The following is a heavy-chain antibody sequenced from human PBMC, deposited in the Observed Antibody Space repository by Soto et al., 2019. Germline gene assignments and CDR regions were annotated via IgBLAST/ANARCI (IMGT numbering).Heavy chain of an antibody. CDR3: ARGGYCSGGSCYSYDFDI. CDR1: GDSISSYY. V-gene: IGHV4-59*01. Sequence: SETLSLTCTVSGDSISSYYWSWIRQPPGKGLEWIGYIYYSGSTNYNPSLKSRVTISVDTSKNQFSLKLSSVTAADTAVYYCARGGYCSGGSCYSYDFDIWGQGTMVT. J-gene: IGHJ3*02. CDR2: IYYSGST. D-gene: IGHD2-15*01.